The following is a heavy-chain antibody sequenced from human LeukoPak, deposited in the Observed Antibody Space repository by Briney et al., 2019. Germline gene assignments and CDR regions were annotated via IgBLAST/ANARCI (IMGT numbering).Heavy chain of an antibody. D-gene: IGHD3-3*01. CDR2: IIPIFGTA. V-gene: IGHV1-69*05. J-gene: IGHJ4*02. CDR3: ARGRFLEWYPPGDYFDY. Sequence: GASVKVSCKASGGTFSSYAISWVRQAPGQGLEWMGGIIPIFGTANYAQKFQGRVTITTDESTSTAYMELSSLRSEDTAVYYCARGRFLEWYPPGDYFDYWGQGTLVTVSS. CDR1: GGTFSSYA.